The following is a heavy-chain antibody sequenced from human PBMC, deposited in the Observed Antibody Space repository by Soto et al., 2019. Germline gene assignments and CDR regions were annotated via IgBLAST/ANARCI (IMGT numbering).Heavy chain of an antibody. D-gene: IGHD6-19*01. CDR1: GGSISSYY. Sequence: PSETLSLTCTVSGGSISSYYWSWIRQPPGKGLEWIGYIYYSGSTNYNPSLKSRVIISVDTSKNQFSLKLSSVTAADTAVYYCAREPVAGKPFDYWGQGTLVTVSS. J-gene: IGHJ4*02. CDR3: AREPVAGKPFDY. V-gene: IGHV4-59*01. CDR2: IYYSGST.